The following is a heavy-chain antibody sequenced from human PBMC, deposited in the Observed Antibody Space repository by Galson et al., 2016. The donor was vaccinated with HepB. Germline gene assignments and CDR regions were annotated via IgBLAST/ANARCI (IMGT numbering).Heavy chain of an antibody. V-gene: IGHV3-15*01. Sequence: SLRLSCAASRFTFTNAWMSWVRQAPGKGLEWVGQIKSNTDGETTDYAAPVKGRFTISRDDSKNTLYLQMNSLKTEDTAVYYCTRDDWLLYFDYWGQGTLVTVSS. J-gene: IGHJ4*02. CDR1: RFTFTNAW. CDR3: TRDDWLLYFDY. D-gene: IGHD3-9*01. CDR2: IKSNTDGETT.